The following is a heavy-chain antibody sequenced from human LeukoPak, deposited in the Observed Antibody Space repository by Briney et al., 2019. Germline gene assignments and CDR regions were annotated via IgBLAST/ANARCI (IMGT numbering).Heavy chain of an antibody. Sequence: PSETLSLTCTVSGYSISSGYYWGWIRQPPGKGLEWIGSIYHSGSTYYNPSLKSRVTISVDTSKNQFSLKLSSVTAADTAVYYCARVRGYYPDYWGQGTLVTVSS. CDR2: IYHSGST. CDR1: GYSISSGYY. CDR3: ARVRGYYPDY. J-gene: IGHJ4*02. V-gene: IGHV4-38-2*02.